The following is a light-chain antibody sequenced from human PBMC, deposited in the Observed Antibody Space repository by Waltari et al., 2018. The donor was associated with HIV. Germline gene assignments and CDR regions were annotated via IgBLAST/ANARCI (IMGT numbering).Light chain of an antibody. CDR1: QSVSSY. CDR2: GAS. J-gene: IGKJ5*01. Sequence: EIVLTQSPATLSLSPGERATLSCRASQSVSSYLAWYQQKPGQAPRLLISGASSRATGIPARFSGSGSGTDFTLTISSLEPGDFAVYYCQQRSSWPITFGQGTRLEIK. CDR3: QQRSSWPIT. V-gene: IGKV3-11*01.